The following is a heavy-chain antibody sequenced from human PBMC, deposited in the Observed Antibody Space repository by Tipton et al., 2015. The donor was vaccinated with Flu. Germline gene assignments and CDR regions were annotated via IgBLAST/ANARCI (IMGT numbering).Heavy chain of an antibody. Sequence: TLSLTCTVSDGSLSSGGYYWSWIRQHPGKGLEWIGYIYYSGSTYYNPSLKSRVTISIDTSKNQFSLKLSSVTAADTAVYYCARALQNYFDYWGQGTLVTVSS. V-gene: IGHV4-31*03. J-gene: IGHJ4*02. CDR2: IYYSGST. CDR3: ARALQNYFDY. CDR1: DGSLSSGGYY.